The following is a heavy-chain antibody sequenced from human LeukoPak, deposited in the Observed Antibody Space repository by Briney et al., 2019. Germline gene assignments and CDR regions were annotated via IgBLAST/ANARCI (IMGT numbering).Heavy chain of an antibody. CDR1: GFTFSSYG. D-gene: IGHD6-19*01. Sequence: GGSLRLSCAASGFTFSSYGMHWVRQAPGKGLEWVAFIRYDGSNKYYADSVKGRFTISRDNSKNTLYLQMNSLRAEDTAVYYCAKSGEKIAVAGSFDYWGQGTLVTVSS. J-gene: IGHJ4*02. CDR2: IRYDGSNK. V-gene: IGHV3-30*02. CDR3: AKSGEKIAVAGSFDY.